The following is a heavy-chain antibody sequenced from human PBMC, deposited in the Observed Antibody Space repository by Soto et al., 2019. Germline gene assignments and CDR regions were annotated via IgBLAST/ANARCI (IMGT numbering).Heavy chain of an antibody. Sequence: QVQLVESGGGVVQPGRSLRLSCAASGFTFSSYGMHWVRQAPGKGLEWVAVIWFDESNKYYADSVKGRFTISRDNSKNTLYLQMNSLRAEDTAVYYCAREDRRMQWPRHYHHYYGLDVWGQGTTVTVSS. V-gene: IGHV3-33*01. D-gene: IGHD6-19*01. J-gene: IGHJ6*02. CDR1: GFTFSSYG. CDR2: IWFDESNK. CDR3: AREDRRMQWPRHYHHYYGLDV.